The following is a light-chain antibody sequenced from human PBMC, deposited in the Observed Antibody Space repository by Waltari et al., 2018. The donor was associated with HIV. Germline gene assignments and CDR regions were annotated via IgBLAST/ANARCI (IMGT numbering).Light chain of an antibody. Sequence: DVVMTQSPLSLPVTLGQPASISCRSSQRLVYSDRNTYLHWIQQRPGQPPRCLIYKVSDRESGVPDRFSGSGSGTDFTLEISRVEADDVGVYYCMQGSHWPWTYGQGTKVEIK. CDR1: QRLVYSDRNTY. CDR2: KVS. CDR3: MQGSHWPWT. J-gene: IGKJ1*01. V-gene: IGKV2-30*01.